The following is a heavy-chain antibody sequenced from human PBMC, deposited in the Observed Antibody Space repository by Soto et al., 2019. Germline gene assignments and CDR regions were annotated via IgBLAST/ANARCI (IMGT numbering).Heavy chain of an antibody. D-gene: IGHD2-21*01. CDR1: GYTFTNYG. J-gene: IGHJ4*02. CDR3: ERERGYTCGGQCGEMGX. V-gene: IGHV1-18*01. Sequence: ASLKVSCKTSGYTFTNYGVSWVRQAPGQGLEWMGLISAHNGYTNYVKNLQGRVNMTTETSTSTAYMELRSLRSYDTAVYYCERERGYTCGGQCGEMGXWGQGTHVTVS. CDR2: ISAHNGYT.